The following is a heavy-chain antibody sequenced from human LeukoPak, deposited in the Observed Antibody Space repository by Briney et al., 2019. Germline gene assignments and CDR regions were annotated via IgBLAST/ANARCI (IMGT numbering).Heavy chain of an antibody. CDR3: ARQGEYSNYGVDY. V-gene: IGHV4-39*01. Sequence: SETLSLTCTVSGGSISSNSYYWGWIRQPPGRGLEWIGSIYYSGSTYYNPSLKSRVTISVDTSKNQFSLKLSSVTAADTAVYYCARQGEYSNYGVDYWGQGTLVTVSS. CDR2: IYYSGST. J-gene: IGHJ4*02. D-gene: IGHD4-11*01. CDR1: GGSISSNSYY.